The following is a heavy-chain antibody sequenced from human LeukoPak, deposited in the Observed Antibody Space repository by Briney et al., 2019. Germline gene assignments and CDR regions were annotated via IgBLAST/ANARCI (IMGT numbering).Heavy chain of an antibody. V-gene: IGHV3-48*03. J-gene: IGHJ3*02. CDR3: ATERRDSSGFGAFDI. CDR2: ISSSGSTI. D-gene: IGHD3-22*01. Sequence: PGGSLRLSCAASGFTFSSYEMNWVRQAPGEGLEWVSYISSSGSTIYYADSVKGRFTISRDNAKNSLYLQMDSLRAEDTAVYYCATERRDSSGFGAFDIWGRGTMVAVSS. CDR1: GFTFSSYE.